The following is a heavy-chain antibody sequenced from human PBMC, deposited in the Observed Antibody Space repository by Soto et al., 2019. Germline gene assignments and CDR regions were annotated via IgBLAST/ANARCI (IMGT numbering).Heavy chain of an antibody. D-gene: IGHD2-21*02. J-gene: IGHJ4*02. V-gene: IGHV1-3*01. CDR3: ARDRDWGIDY. CDR1: GYAFTKHA. Sequence: QVQLGQSGAEVKKPGASVKLSCRTSGYAFTKHAMHWVRQAPGQRREWRGWIKCDSDKREYSQKFQGRVILTRDTSAPIFYMEMSSLRYDDKALYFCARDRDWGIDYWGQGPLVTVSS. CDR2: IKCDSDKR.